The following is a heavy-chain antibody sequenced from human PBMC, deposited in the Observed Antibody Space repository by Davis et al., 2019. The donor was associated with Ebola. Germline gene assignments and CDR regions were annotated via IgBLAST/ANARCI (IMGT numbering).Heavy chain of an antibody. D-gene: IGHD1-7*01. V-gene: IGHV3-53*01. CDR2: LHGGGDT. CDR1: GFSVSYSY. J-gene: IGHJ4*02. CDR3: ARGRHITGTTGPILSY. Sequence: GESLKISCAGSGFSVSYSYMNWVRQAPGKGLEWVSVLHGGGDTYYADSARGRFTTSRDDSKNTLFLQMHSLRPEDTAVYFCARGRHITGTTGPILSYWGQGTLVTVSS.